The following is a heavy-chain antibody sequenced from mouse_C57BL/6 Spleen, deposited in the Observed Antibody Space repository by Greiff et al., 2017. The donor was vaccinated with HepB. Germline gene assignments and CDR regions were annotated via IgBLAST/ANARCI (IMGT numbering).Heavy chain of an antibody. CDR3: ARSRTGTGWYFDV. Sequence: QVQLQQPGAELVRPGTSVKLSCKASGYTFTSYWMHWVKQRPGQGLEWIGVIDPSDSYTNYNQKFKGKATLTVDTSSSTAYMQLSSLTSEDSAVYYCARSRTGTGWYFDVWGTGTTVTVSS. V-gene: IGHV1-59*01. CDR2: IDPSDSYT. CDR1: GYTFTSYW. D-gene: IGHD4-1*01. J-gene: IGHJ1*03.